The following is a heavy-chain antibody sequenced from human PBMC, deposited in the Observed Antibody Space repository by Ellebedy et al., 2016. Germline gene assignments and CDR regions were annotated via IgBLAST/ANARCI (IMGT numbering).Heavy chain of an antibody. CDR1: GFTFSSYW. CDR3: ASLGGRQRYSD. D-gene: IGHD4-11*01. CDR2: IKQDGSKK. Sequence: GESLKISCVASGFTFSSYWMSWVRQAPGKGLEWVANIKQDGSKKYHVDSVKGRFTISRDNAMNSLYLQMNSLRVEDTAVHYCASLGGRQRYSDWGQGTLVTVST. J-gene: IGHJ4*02. V-gene: IGHV3-7*01.